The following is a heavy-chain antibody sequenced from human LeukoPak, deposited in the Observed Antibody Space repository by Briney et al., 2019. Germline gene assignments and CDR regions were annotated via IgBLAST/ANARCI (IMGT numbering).Heavy chain of an antibody. V-gene: IGHV4-59*08. CDR2: VYYTGST. J-gene: IGHJ5*02. CDR1: GRSINNYF. D-gene: IGHD1-14*01. CDR3: ERRARAEPETSPDNWIDP. Sequence: SETLSLTCSVSGRSINNYFGNWLRQPPGRGLEWIGHVYYTGSTRYNPSLKSRVFISIDTSMNQFSLKLSSVTAADTAVYYCERRARAEPETSPDNWIDPWGQGTLVTVSS.